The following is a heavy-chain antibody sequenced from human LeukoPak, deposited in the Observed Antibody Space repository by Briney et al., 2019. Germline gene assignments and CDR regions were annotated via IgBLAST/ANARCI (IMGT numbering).Heavy chain of an antibody. CDR3: AREGGAWFGEWYYYGMDV. V-gene: IGHV4-39*07. CDR2: IYDSGST. D-gene: IGHD3-10*01. CDR1: GGSIRSSYYY. Sequence: SETLSLTCTVSGGSIRSSYYYWGWIRQPPGKGLEWIGSIYDSGSTYYNPSLKSRVTISVDTSKNQFSLKLSSVTAADTAVYYCAREGGAWFGEWYYYGMDVWGQGTTVTVSS. J-gene: IGHJ6*02.